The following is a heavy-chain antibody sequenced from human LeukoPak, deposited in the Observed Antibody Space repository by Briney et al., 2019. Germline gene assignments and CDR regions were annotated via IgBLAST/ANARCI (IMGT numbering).Heavy chain of an antibody. CDR2: INHSGST. J-gene: IGHJ6*02. D-gene: IGHD4-17*01. V-gene: IGHV4-34*01. CDR3: ARGLIYGLTYYYYYGMDV. Sequence: SETLSLTCAVYGGSFSGYYWSWIRQPPGKGLEWIGEINHSGSTNYNPSLKSRVTISVDTSKNQFSLKLSSVTAADTAVYYCARGLIYGLTYYYYYGMDVWGQGTTVTVSS. CDR1: GGSFSGYY.